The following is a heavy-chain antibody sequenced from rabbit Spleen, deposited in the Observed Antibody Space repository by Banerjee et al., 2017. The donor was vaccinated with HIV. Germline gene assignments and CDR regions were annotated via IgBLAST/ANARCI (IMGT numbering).Heavy chain of an antibody. Sequence: EQLEGSGGELVKPGGTLTLTCTASGIVFSSYYMSWVRQAAGKGVEWLACIYVVGSGLTYYANWAKGRFTISKNSSTTVTLQMTRLTAADTATYFCARDTSSSFSSYGTDLWGPGTLVTVS. V-gene: IGHV1S45*01. CDR2: IYVVGSGLT. D-gene: IGHD1-1*01. J-gene: IGHJ6*01. CDR3: ARDTSSSFSSYGTDL. CDR1: GIVFSSYY.